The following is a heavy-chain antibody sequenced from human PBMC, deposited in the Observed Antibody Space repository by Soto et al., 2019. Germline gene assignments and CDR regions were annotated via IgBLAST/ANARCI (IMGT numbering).Heavy chain of an antibody. CDR3: ARPDRRDIAAAAY. D-gene: IGHD6-13*01. CDR2: INSDGSST. CDR1: GFTFSSYW. J-gene: IGHJ4*02. V-gene: IGHV3-74*01. Sequence: PGGSLRLSCAASGFTFSSYWMHWVRQAPGKGLVWVSRINSDGSSTSYADSVKGRFTISRDNAKNTLYLQMNSLRAEDTAVYYCARPDRRDIAAAAYWGQGTLVIVSS.